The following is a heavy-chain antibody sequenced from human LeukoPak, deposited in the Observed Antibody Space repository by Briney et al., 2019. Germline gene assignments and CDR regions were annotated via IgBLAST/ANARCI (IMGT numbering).Heavy chain of an antibody. CDR2: INHSGST. D-gene: IGHD3-22*01. CDR3: ARLSSGYYDSSGPYFDY. V-gene: IGHV4-34*01. J-gene: IGHJ4*02. Sequence: SETLSLTCAVYGGSFSGYYWSWIRQPPGKGLEWIGEINHSGSTNYSPSLKSRVTISVDTSKNQFSLKLSSVTAADTAVYYCARLSSGYYDSSGPYFDYWGQGTLVTVSS. CDR1: GGSFSGYY.